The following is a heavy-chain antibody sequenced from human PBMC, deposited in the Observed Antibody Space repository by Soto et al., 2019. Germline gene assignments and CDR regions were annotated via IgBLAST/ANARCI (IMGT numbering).Heavy chain of an antibody. Sequence: QVQLQESGSGLVKPSQTLSLTCTVSGDSINSGAYYWSWIRQHPGEGLEWIGYIYYTGTTSYRPSLRSRVTMSLDTSKNQFSLNLSFVTAADTAIYYCAREGYHDNGMDVWGQGTTVTVSS. CDR1: GDSINSGAYY. V-gene: IGHV4-31*03. CDR3: AREGYHDNGMDV. J-gene: IGHJ6*02. D-gene: IGHD3-9*01. CDR2: IYYTGTT.